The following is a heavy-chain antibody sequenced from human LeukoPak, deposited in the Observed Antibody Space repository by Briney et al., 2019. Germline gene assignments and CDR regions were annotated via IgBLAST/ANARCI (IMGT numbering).Heavy chain of an antibody. CDR2: INSDGRST. CDR1: GFTFSSYW. J-gene: IGHJ4*02. D-gene: IGHD3-9*01. Sequence: PGGSLRLSCAASGFTFSSYWMHWVRQAPGKGLVWVSRINSDGRSTNYADSVKGRFSISRGNAENTLYLQMNSLRVEDTAVYYCVRGADTGYSSDSWGQGTLVTVSS. V-gene: IGHV3-74*01. CDR3: VRGADTGYSSDS.